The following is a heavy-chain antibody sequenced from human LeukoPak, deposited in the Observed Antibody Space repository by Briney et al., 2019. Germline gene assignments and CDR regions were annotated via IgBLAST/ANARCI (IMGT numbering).Heavy chain of an antibody. CDR1: GGSISSYY. D-gene: IGHD5-18*01. CDR3: ARYSYRFDY. V-gene: IGHV4-59*01. CDR2: ISYSGST. J-gene: IGHJ4*02. Sequence: PSETLSLTCTVSGGSISSYYWNWIRQPPGKRLQWIGYISYSGSTSYNPSLKSRVTISVDTSKNQFSLKLTSVTAADTAIYYCARYSYRFDYWGQGTLVTVSS.